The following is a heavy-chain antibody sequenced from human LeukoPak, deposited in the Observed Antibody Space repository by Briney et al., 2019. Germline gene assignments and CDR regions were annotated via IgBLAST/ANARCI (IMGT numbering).Heavy chain of an antibody. CDR2: INSDGSTT. Sequence: GGSLRLSCAASGFTFSGYWMQWVRQAPGKGLVWVSRINSDGSTTTYADSVKGRFTISRDNSKNTLYLQMSSLRAEDTAVYYCVKYSNSCYDPWGQGTLVTVSS. CDR3: VKYSNSCYDP. J-gene: IGHJ5*02. CDR1: GFTFSGYW. V-gene: IGHV3-74*01. D-gene: IGHD6-6*01.